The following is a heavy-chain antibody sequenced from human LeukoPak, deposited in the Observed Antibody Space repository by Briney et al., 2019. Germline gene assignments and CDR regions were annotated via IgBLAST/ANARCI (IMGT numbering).Heavy chain of an antibody. J-gene: IGHJ4*02. V-gene: IGHV4-31*03. D-gene: IGHD6-13*01. CDR3: AAGIAAAVPFDY. Sequence: SQTLSLTCTVSGGSISGGGYYWSWIRQHPGKGLEWIGYIYYSGSTYYNPSLKSRVTISVDTSKNQFSLKLSSVTAADTAVYYCAAGIAAAVPFDYWGQGTLVTVSS. CDR1: GGSISGGGYY. CDR2: IYYSGST.